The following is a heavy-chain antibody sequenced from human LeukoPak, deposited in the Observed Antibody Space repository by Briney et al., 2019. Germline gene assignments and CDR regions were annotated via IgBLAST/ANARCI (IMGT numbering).Heavy chain of an antibody. V-gene: IGHV1-69*02. CDR2: IIPILGIA. D-gene: IGHD1-26*01. Sequence: ASVKVSCKASGGTFSSYTISWVRQAPGQGLEWMGRIIPILGIANYAQKFQGRVTITADKSTSTAYMELSSLRSEDTAVYYCVRTEWELRDAFDIWGQGTMVTVSS. CDR1: GGTFSSYT. J-gene: IGHJ3*02. CDR3: VRTEWELRDAFDI.